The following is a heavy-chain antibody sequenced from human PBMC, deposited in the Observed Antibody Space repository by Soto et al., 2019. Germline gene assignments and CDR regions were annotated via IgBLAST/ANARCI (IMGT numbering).Heavy chain of an antibody. V-gene: IGHV3-30*18. D-gene: IGHD3-10*01. CDR2: ISYDGSNK. CDR1: GFTFSSYG. Sequence: QVQLVESGGGVVQPGRSLRLSCAASGFTFSSYGMHWVRQAPGKGLEWVAVISYDGSNKYYADSVKGRFTISRDNSKTTLYLQMNSLRAEDTAVYYCAKDPGPMVRGSLGGWFDPWGQGTLVTVSS. J-gene: IGHJ5*02. CDR3: AKDPGPMVRGSLGGWFDP.